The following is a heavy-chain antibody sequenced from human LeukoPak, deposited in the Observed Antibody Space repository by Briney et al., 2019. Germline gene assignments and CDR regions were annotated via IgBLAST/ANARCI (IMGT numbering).Heavy chain of an antibody. J-gene: IGHJ4*02. D-gene: IGHD6-19*01. CDR3: ARDYSSGWPDY. Sequence: PTGGSLRLSCAASGFTFSSYAMSWVRQAPGKGLEWVANIKRDGSEIYYVDSVTGRFTISRDNAKNSLYLQMNSVRAEDTAVYYCARDYSSGWPDYWGQGTLVTVSS. CDR1: GFTFSSYA. CDR2: IKRDGSEI. V-gene: IGHV3-7*01.